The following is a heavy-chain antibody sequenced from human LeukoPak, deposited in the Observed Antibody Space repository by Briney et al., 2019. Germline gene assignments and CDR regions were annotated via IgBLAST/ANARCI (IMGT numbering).Heavy chain of an antibody. J-gene: IGHJ4*02. D-gene: IGHD3-10*01. V-gene: IGHV3-48*03. CDR3: ARDWATTWYGEYFDY. CDR2: ISGSGDSI. Sequence: GGSLRLPCAASGFTFSSYEMNWVRQAPGKGLEWVSHISGSGDSIYYADSVKGRFTISRDNAKNLLYLQMNSLRAEDTAVYYCARDWATTWYGEYFDYWGQGTLVTVSS. CDR1: GFTFSSYE.